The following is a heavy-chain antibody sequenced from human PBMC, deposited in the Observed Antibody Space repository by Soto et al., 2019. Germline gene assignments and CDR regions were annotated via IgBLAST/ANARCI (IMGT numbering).Heavy chain of an antibody. CDR1: GLTFPSYA. D-gene: IGHD3-16*01. CDR2: INGGNGNT. CDR3: ATQFGSRGFDP. V-gene: IGHV1-3*01. J-gene: IGHJ5*02. Sequence: GASVKVSCKTSGLTFPSYAMHWVRQAPGQRLEWMGWINGGNGNTEVSQTLQGRVSITRNTSASTVNIELSSLRSEDTAVYYCATQFGSRGFDPWGQGTLVTVSS.